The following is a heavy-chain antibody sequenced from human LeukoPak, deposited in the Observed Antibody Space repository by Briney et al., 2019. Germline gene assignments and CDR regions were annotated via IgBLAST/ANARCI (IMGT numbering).Heavy chain of an antibody. D-gene: IGHD1-14*01. CDR1: GGSISIYY. CDR2: IYTNENT. V-gene: IGHV4-4*07. Sequence: SETLSLTCTVSGGSISIYYWNWIRQPAGKGLEWIGRIYTNENTFFNPSLKSRVTMSVDTSKNQFSLQLTSVTAADTAVYYCASQGTGHDYWGQGTLVTVSS. J-gene: IGHJ4*02. CDR3: ASQGTGHDY.